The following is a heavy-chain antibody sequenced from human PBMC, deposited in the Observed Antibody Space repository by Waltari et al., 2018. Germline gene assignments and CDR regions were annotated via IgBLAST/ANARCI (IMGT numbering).Heavy chain of an antibody. V-gene: IGHV4-34*01. CDR2: INHSGST. J-gene: IGHJ5*02. CDR1: GGSFSGYY. CDR3: ARGSFPVLGVSRGNWFDP. D-gene: IGHD2-8*01. Sequence: QVQLQQWGAGLLKPSEPLSLTCAVLGGSFSGYYWRWIPQPPGKGLEWIGEINHSGSTNYNPSLKSRVTISVDTSKNQFSLKLSSVTAADTAVYYCARGSFPVLGVSRGNWFDPWGQGTLVTVSS.